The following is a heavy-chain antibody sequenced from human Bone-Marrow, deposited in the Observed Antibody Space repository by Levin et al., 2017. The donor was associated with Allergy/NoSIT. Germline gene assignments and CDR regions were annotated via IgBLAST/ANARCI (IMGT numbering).Heavy chain of an antibody. D-gene: IGHD3-10*01. CDR2: INTKTGNP. CDR3: ARSGYYYGSGNYPYYYYMDV. CDR1: GYTLTSYA. J-gene: IGHJ6*03. V-gene: IGHV7-4-1*04. Sequence: GASVKVSCKASGYTLTSYAMNWVRQAPGQGLEWMGWINTKTGNPTYAQGFTGRFVFSLDTSDSMSYLQINTLKAEDAAVYYCARSGYYYGSGNYPYYYYMDVWGKGTTVTVSS.